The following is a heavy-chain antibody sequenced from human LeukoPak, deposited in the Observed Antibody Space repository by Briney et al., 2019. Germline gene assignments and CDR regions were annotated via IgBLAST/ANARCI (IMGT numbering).Heavy chain of an antibody. CDR3: ARSQATGGMDV. V-gene: IGHV1-3*01. Sequence: ASVKVSCKAPEYSFTNYAIHWVRQAPGQRLEWMGWVNGGNGNTKYPQNFQGRVTITRDTSASTAYMELSSLTSEDTAVYYCARSQATGGMDVWGQGTTVTVSS. J-gene: IGHJ6*02. CDR2: VNGGNGNT. CDR1: EYSFTNYA.